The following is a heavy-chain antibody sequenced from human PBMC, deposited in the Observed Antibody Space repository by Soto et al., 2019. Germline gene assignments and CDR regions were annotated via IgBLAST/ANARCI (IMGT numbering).Heavy chain of an antibody. CDR3: ARGFPPYSGSAIDY. CDR2: IYYSGST. D-gene: IGHD1-26*01. CDR1: GGYISSGGYY. J-gene: IGHJ4*02. Sequence: QVQLQESGPGLVKPSQTLSLTCTVSGGYISSGGYYWSWIRQRPGKGLEWIGYIYYSGSTYYNPSLKSRVTISVDTSKNQFSLKLSSVTAADTAVYYCARGFPPYSGSAIDYWGQGTLVTVSS. V-gene: IGHV4-31*03.